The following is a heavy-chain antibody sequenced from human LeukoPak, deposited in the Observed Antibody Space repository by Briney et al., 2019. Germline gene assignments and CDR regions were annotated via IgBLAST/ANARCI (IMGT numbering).Heavy chain of an antibody. CDR2: IYNGGRT. D-gene: IGHD3-22*01. Sequence: PGGSLSLSCAASGLAVTNNYMTWVRQAPGKGLEWVSVIYNGGRTSYAASVKGRFTVSRDNAKNTVYLQVNGLKVDDTAVYYCARSTSTAYYRTEAFDLWGQGTLVTVSS. J-gene: IGHJ3*01. CDR3: ARSTSTAYYRTEAFDL. V-gene: IGHV3-66*01. CDR1: GLAVTNNY.